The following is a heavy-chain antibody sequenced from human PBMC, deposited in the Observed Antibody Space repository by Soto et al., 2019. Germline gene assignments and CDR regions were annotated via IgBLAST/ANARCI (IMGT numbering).Heavy chain of an antibody. CDR3: AKDFDYGGNGAPDY. D-gene: IGHD4-17*01. J-gene: IGHJ4*02. Sequence: QVQLVESGGGVVQPGRSLRLSCAASGFTFSSYGMHWVRQAPGKGLEWVAVISYDGSNKYYADSVKGRFTISRDNSKNTLYLQMNSLRAEDMAVYYCAKDFDYGGNGAPDYWGQGTLVTVSS. CDR2: ISYDGSNK. V-gene: IGHV3-30*18. CDR1: GFTFSSYG.